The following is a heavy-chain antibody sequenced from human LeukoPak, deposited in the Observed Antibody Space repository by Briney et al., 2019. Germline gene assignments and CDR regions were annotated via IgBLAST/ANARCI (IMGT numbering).Heavy chain of an antibody. D-gene: IGHD6-13*01. CDR1: GGSISSDNYY. J-gene: IGHJ4*02. CDR3: ARGGSPGYFDY. CDR2: IYHSGST. Sequence: SETLSLTCTVSGGSISSDNYYWSWIRQPPGKGLEWTGYIYHSGSTYYTPSLKTRVTISVDRSKNQFSLKVNSLTPADTAVYYCARGGSPGYFDYWGQGALVTVSS. V-gene: IGHV4-30-2*01.